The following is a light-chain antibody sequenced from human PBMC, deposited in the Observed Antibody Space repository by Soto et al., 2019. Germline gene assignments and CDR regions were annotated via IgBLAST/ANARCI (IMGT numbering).Light chain of an antibody. CDR3: TAWDDSLNGVV. Sequence: QSVLTQPPSASGTPGQRVTISCSGSNSNIGSNTVNWYQQLPGTAPKLLIYSISHRPSGVPDRFSGSKSGTSASLAISGLQSEDEADYYCTAWDDSLNGVVFGGGTKLIVL. J-gene: IGLJ2*01. V-gene: IGLV1-44*01. CDR1: NSNIGSNT. CDR2: SIS.